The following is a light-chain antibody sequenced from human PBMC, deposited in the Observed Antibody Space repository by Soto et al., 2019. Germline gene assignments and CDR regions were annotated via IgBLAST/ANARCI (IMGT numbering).Light chain of an antibody. CDR2: GAS. CDR3: QQCGSSST. J-gene: IGKJ5*01. V-gene: IGKV3-20*01. CDR1: QTFSNSF. Sequence: EIVLTQSPGTLSLSPGEGATLSCRASQTFSNSFLSWFQQIPGQAPRLLIYGASMRATGIPDRFSGSGSGTDFTLTISRLEPEDFAVYYCQQCGSSSTFGQGTRLEIK.